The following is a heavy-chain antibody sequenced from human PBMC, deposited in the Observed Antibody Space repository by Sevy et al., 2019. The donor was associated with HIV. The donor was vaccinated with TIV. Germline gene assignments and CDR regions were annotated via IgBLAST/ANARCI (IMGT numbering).Heavy chain of an antibody. Sequence: GGSLRLSCAASGFTLSSFWMTWVRQAPGKGLQWVANIKEDGSDKNYLDSVKGRFNISRDNAKNSLYLQMNSLRAEDTAVYYCARGKNHYDRCGYYDAFDIWGQGTMVTVSS. D-gene: IGHD3-22*01. CDR2: IKEDGSDK. V-gene: IGHV3-7*01. CDR3: ARGKNHYDRCGYYDAFDI. J-gene: IGHJ3*02. CDR1: GFTLSSFW.